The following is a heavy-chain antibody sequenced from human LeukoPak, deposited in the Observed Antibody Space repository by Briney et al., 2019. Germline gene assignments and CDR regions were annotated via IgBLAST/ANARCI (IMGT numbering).Heavy chain of an antibody. CDR1: GLTFNKYA. CDR2: ICVIGDT. D-gene: IGHD2-15*01. Sequence: PGGSLRLSCAASGLTFNKYAMSAVRPPPGGGREWVSSICVIGDTYYANSVKGRCTTSRDNSKNTVSLQMSSLRAEDTAVYYCARNETRRGCSGVTCYSDFDYWGQGTLVTVSS. V-gene: IGHV3-23*01. CDR3: ARNETRRGCSGVTCYSDFDY. J-gene: IGHJ4*02.